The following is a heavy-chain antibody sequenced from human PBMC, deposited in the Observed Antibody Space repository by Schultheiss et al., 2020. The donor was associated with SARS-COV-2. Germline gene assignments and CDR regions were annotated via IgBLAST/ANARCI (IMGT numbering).Heavy chain of an antibody. V-gene: IGHV4-59*01. CDR3: ARGGCSSTSCYTRE. Sequence: SQTLSLTCTVSGGSIRSYYWSWIRQPPGKGLEWIGYIYYSGSTNYNPSLKSRVTISVDTSKNQFSLKLSSVTAADTAVYYCARGGCSSTSCYTREWGQGTLVTVSS. CDR2: IYYSGST. D-gene: IGHD2-2*02. CDR1: GGSIRSYY. J-gene: IGHJ4*02.